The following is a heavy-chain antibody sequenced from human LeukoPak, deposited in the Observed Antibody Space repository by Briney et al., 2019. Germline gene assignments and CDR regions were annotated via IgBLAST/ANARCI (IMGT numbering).Heavy chain of an antibody. CDR3: ARGRGSSRRYYYYGMDV. J-gene: IGHJ6*02. D-gene: IGHD6-13*01. CDR2: IIPIFGTT. Sequence: SVKVSCKASGGTFSSYAIDWVRQAPGQGLEWMGGIIPIFGTTNYAQKFQGRVTITAVESMRTAYMELSSLRSEDTAVYYCARGRGSSRRYYYYGMDVWGQGTTVTVSS. V-gene: IGHV1-69*13. CDR1: GGTFSSYA.